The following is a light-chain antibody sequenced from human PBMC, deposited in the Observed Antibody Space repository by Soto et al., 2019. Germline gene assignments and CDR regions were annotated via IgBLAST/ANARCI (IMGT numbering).Light chain of an antibody. CDR1: LSVSVY. J-gene: IGKJ5*01. V-gene: IGKV3-11*01. Sequence: VVLTQSPATLSLSPGERATLSCRTSLSVSVYLDWYQQKPGQAPRLLISDASNRATGIPDRFGGSRSGTEFTLTINSLEPEDFAVYYCQQRNVWPPITFGQGTRLEIK. CDR3: QQRNVWPPIT. CDR2: DAS.